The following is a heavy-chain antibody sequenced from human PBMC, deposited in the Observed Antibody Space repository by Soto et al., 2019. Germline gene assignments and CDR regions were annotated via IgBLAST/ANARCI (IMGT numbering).Heavy chain of an antibody. CDR1: GGTFSIYT. CDR2: VIPIFDVT. J-gene: IGHJ4*02. CDR3: ARDRDNSNWPNFDY. V-gene: IGHV1-69*02. Sequence: QVQLVQSGSEVKKPESSVKVSCKASGGTFSIYTISWVRQAPGQGLEWMGRVIPIFDVTSYAQRFQGRVTITADKSTTTAYMELSSLRSEDTAVYYCARDRDNSNWPNFDYWGQGTLVTVSS. D-gene: IGHD6-13*01.